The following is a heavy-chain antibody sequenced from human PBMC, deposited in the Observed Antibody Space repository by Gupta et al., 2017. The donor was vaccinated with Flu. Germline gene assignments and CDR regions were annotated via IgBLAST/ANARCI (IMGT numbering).Heavy chain of an antibody. D-gene: IGHD6-19*01. CDR1: GFTFSSNA. J-gene: IGHJ4*02. CDR2: ISSSGSSS. CDR3: AKSVKSGWYAEEF. V-gene: IGHV3-23*01. Sequence: EVQLLESGGDLVQPGGSLRVSCAASGFTFSSNAMSWVRQAPGKGLEWVSTISSSGSSSYYVDSVKGRFTISRDNSKNMMYLQMNSLRAEDTAIYYCAKSVKSGWYAEEFWGQGTLVTVSS.